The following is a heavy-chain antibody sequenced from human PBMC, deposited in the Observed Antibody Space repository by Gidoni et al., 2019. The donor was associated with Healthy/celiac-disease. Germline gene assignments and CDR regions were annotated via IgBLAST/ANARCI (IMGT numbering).Heavy chain of an antibody. CDR1: GFTFSSQS. Sequence: EVQLVESGGGLVKPGGSLRLPCAASGFTFSSQSMNWSRQAPGKGLELVSSISGSSSYIYYADSVKGRFTISRDNAKNSLSLQMNSLRAEDTAVYYCARGTRDTVTTSLDYWGQGTLVTVSS. CDR2: ISGSSSYI. J-gene: IGHJ4*02. V-gene: IGHV3-21*01. CDR3: ARGTRDTVTTSLDY. D-gene: IGHD4-17*01.